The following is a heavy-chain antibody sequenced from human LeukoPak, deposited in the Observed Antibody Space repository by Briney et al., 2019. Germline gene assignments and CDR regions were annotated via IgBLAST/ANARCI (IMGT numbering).Heavy chain of an antibody. J-gene: IGHJ5*02. V-gene: IGHV3-23*01. Sequence: GGSLRLSCAASGLTFSSYAMSWVRQAPGKGLEWVSAISGRGATHYAESVKGRFTISRKNPKNTVYLEINSLKPEEPAVYYFARDRGGTKAWVEFYPWGEGTLVTVS. CDR3: ARDRGGTKAWVEFYP. D-gene: IGHD3-16*01. CDR1: GLTFSSYA. CDR2: ISGRGAT.